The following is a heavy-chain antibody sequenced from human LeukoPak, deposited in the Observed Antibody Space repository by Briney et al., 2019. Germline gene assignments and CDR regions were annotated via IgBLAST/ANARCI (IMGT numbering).Heavy chain of an antibody. J-gene: IGHJ6*03. D-gene: IGHD2-2*01. V-gene: IGHV4-61*01. Sequence: PSETLSLTCTVSGDSINGGQSYWSWIRQPPGKGLEWIGYIYDTGSTNYNPSLKSRVTISVDTSKNQFSLKLSSVTAADTAVYYCARVCPSAMARYYYYYYMDVWGKGTTVTVSS. CDR1: GDSINGGQSY. CDR3: ARVCPSAMARYYYYYYMDV. CDR2: IYDTGST.